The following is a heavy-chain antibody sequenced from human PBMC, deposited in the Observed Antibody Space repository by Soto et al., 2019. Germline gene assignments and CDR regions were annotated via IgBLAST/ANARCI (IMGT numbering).Heavy chain of an antibody. CDR2: ITGSGAGT. J-gene: IGHJ4*02. CDR1: GFAFSSYA. Sequence: GGSLRLSCAASGFAFSSYAMTWVRHVPGKGLEYVSSITGSGAGTFYADSVKGRFTISRDNSKNTLYLQLSSLRAEDTAIYFCAKDPNGDYVGALDSWGQGSLVTVSS. D-gene: IGHD4-17*01. CDR3: AKDPNGDYVGALDS. V-gene: IGHV3-23*01.